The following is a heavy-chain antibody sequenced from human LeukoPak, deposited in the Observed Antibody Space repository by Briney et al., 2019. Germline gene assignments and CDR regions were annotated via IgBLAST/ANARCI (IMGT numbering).Heavy chain of an antibody. D-gene: IGHD2-2*02. CDR3: VRLRCSSTNCHTLYYYYMDV. CDR1: GFSLSSYW. Sequence: GGSLRLSCAASGFSLSSYWMSWVRLAPWKGLEWVADIEEDGSEKYYVDSVKGRFTISRDNAKNSLSLQMNSLRPEDTALYYCVRLRCSSTNCHTLYYYYMDVWGKGTTVTVSS. CDR2: IEEDGSEK. V-gene: IGHV3-7*01. J-gene: IGHJ6*03.